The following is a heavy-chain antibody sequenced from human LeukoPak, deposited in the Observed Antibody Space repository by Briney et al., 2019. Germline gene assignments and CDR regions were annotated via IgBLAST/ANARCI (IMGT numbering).Heavy chain of an antibody. CDR2: IYYSGST. Sequence: SETLSLTCTVSGGSISSYYWSWIRQPPGKGLEWIGYIYYSGSTNYNPSLKSRVTISVDTSKNQFSLKLSSVTAADTAIYYCARASWVSSTDAVRWGQGTLVTVSS. CDR1: GGSISSYY. D-gene: IGHD3-16*01. J-gene: IGHJ4*02. CDR3: ARASWVSSTDAVR. V-gene: IGHV4-59*08.